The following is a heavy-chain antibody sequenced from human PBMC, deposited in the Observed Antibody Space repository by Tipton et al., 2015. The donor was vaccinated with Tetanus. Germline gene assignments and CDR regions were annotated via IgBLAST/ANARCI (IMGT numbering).Heavy chain of an antibody. V-gene: IGHV4-61*01. J-gene: IGHJ4*02. CDR1: GGSVNRGSYY. CDR3: ARGSRYYFDY. Sequence: TLSLTCSVSGGSVNRGSYYWTWIRQPPGRGLEWIGYVHYSGSTNYSPSLKSRVSISVDTSKNQFSLKLSSVTAADTAVYYCARGSRYYFDYWGQGTLVTVSS. CDR2: VHYSGST.